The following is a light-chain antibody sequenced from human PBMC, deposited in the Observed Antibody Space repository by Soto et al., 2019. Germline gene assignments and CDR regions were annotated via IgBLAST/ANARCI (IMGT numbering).Light chain of an antibody. CDR2: GNS. CDR3: QSYDSSLSGVV. V-gene: IGLV1-40*01. Sequence: QSVLTQPPSVSGAPGQRVTISCTGSSSNIGAGYDVHWYQQLPGTAPKLLIYGNSNRPSGVPDRFSGSKSGTSASLAITGLQAEAEADYYCQSYDSSLSGVVCGGGTKLTVL. J-gene: IGLJ2*01. CDR1: SSNIGAGYD.